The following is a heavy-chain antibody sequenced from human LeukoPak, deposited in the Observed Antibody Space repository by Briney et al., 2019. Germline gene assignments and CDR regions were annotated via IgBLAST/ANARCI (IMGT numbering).Heavy chain of an antibody. CDR2: ISGSGGST. V-gene: IGHV3-23*01. Sequence: PGGSLRLSCAASGFTFSSYAMSWVRQAPGKGLEWVSAISGSGGSTYYADSVKGRFTISRDNSKNTLYLQMNSLRAEDTAVYYCARAPFTMIVVVITIDAFDIWGQGTMVTVSS. D-gene: IGHD3-22*01. CDR3: ARAPFTMIVVVITIDAFDI. CDR1: GFTFSSYA. J-gene: IGHJ3*02.